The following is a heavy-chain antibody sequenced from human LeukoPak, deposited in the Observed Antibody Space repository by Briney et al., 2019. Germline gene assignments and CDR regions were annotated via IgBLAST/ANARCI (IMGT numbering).Heavy chain of an antibody. CDR2: INPNSGGT. CDR3: ARERPPEQQLVGIYYYGMDV. CDR1: GYTFTGYY. V-gene: IGHV1-2*02. Sequence: ASVKVSCKASGYTFTGYYMHWVRQAPGQGLEWMGWINPNSGGTNYAQKFQGRVTMTRDTSTSTAYMELSRLRSDDTAVYYCARERPPEQQLVGIYYYGMDVWGQGTTVTVSS. D-gene: IGHD6-13*01. J-gene: IGHJ6*02.